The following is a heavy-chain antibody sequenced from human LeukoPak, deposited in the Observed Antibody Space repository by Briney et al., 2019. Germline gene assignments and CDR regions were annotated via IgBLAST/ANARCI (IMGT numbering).Heavy chain of an antibody. CDR2: IKQDGTEK. J-gene: IGHJ3*02. V-gene: IGHV3-7*01. CDR3: ARVTTGWSPFDI. D-gene: IGHD6-19*01. CDR1: GFTFTTYW. Sequence: PGGSLRLSCAASGFTFTTYWMSWVRQAPGKGLEWVANIKQDGTEKHYVDSVKGRFTISRDNPKNSLYLQMNSLRAEDTAVYYCARVTTGWSPFDIWGQGTMVTVSS.